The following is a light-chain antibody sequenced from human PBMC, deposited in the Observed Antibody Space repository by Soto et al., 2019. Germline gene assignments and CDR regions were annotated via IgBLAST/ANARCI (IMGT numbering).Light chain of an antibody. V-gene: IGKV3-15*01. Sequence: EVVRTQSPATLSVSPGERAALSCRASQTVSTSLAWYQQKPGRAPRLLIYGASTRASGVPARFSGSGSGTEFTLTISSLQSEDSAVYYCHPYNNWWPFGQGTKVDIK. CDR1: QTVSTS. CDR3: HPYNNWWP. J-gene: IGKJ1*01. CDR2: GAS.